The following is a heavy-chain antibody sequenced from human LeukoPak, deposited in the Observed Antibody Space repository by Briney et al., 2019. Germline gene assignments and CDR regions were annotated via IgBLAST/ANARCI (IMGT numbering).Heavy chain of an antibody. J-gene: IGHJ3*02. CDR1: GYTFTGYY. Sequence: GASVKVSCKASGYTFTGYYMHWVRQAPGQGLEWMGWINPNSGGTNYAQKFQGRVTMTRDTSISTAYMELSRLRSDDTAVYYCAAVDPSTVTFAFDIWGQGTMVTVSS. CDR3: AAVDPSTVTFAFDI. V-gene: IGHV1-2*02. CDR2: INPNSGGT. D-gene: IGHD4-17*01.